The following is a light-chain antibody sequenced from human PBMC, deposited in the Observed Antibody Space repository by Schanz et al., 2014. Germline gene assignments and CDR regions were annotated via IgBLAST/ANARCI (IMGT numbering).Light chain of an antibody. CDR3: AAWDDSLNGWV. CDR2: SNT. V-gene: IGLV1-44*01. CDR1: SSNIGSNT. Sequence: QSVLTQPPSASGTPGQRVTISCSGSSSNIGSNTVNWYQHLPGTAPKLLIYSNTLRPSGVPDRFSGSKSGTSASLAITGLQAEDEADYYCAAWDDSLNGWVFGGGTKLTVL. J-gene: IGLJ3*02.